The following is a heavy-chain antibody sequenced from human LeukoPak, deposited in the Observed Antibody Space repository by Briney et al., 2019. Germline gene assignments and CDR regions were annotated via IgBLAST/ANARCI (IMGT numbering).Heavy chain of an antibody. D-gene: IGHD2-21*01. Sequence: GGSLRLSCAASEFIFSNYAMSWVRQAPGKGLEWASTIYNDGSTYYADSMKGRFTISRDNSKNTLYLQVNSLRAEDTAMYYCARSILFAFDIWGQGTMVTVSS. CDR3: ARSILFAFDI. V-gene: IGHV3-53*01. J-gene: IGHJ3*02. CDR1: EFIFSNYA. CDR2: IYNDGST.